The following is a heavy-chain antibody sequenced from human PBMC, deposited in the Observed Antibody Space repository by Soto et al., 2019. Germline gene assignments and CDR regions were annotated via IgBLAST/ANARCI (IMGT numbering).Heavy chain of an antibody. V-gene: IGHV3-23*01. Sequence: EVQVLESGGGLVQPGGSLRLSCAASGLTFSRYAMSWVRQAPGKGLEWVAAISGSGGSTYYADSVKGRFTISRDNSKNTLYVQMNSLRAEDTAVYYCAQAGWLDPPFDYWGQGTLVTVPS. CDR1: GLTFSRYA. CDR2: ISGSGGST. CDR3: AQAGWLDPPFDY. D-gene: IGHD6-19*01. J-gene: IGHJ4*02.